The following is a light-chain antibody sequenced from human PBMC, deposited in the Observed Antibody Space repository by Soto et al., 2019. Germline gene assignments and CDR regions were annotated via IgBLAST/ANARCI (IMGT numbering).Light chain of an antibody. Sequence: QSALTQPPSVSGSPGQSVTIHCTGSSNDVGSFSRVSWYQQPPGTAPKLIIYEVSYRPSGVPDRFSGSKSGNTASLTISGLLAEDEADYYCSSYTTSNTYVFGTGTKLTVL. CDR1: SNDVGSFSR. J-gene: IGLJ1*01. V-gene: IGLV2-18*02. CDR2: EVS. CDR3: SSYTTSNTYV.